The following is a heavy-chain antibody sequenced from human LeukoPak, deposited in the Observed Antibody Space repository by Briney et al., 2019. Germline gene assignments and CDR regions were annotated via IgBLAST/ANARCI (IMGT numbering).Heavy chain of an antibody. D-gene: IGHD6-13*01. Sequence: PGRSLRLFCAASGFTFSSYAMHWVRQAPGKGLEWVAVISYDGSNKYYADSVKGRFTISRDNSKNTLYLQMNSLRAEDTAVYYCARDRYSSSWELFDYWGQGTLVTVSS. CDR2: ISYDGSNK. J-gene: IGHJ4*02. CDR1: GFTFSSYA. V-gene: IGHV3-30-3*01. CDR3: ARDRYSSSWELFDY.